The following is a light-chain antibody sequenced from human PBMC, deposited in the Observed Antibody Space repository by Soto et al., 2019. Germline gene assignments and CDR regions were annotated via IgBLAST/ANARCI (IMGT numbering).Light chain of an antibody. J-gene: IGKJ1*01. CDR1: QSVSTNY. CDR3: QQYGSVPWT. V-gene: IGKV3-20*01. Sequence: EIVLTQSPATLSLSPGEGAALSYSASQSVSTNYLAWYRQRPGQAPGPLIYAASSRAPGISDRFSGSGSGTDFTLTISRLEPEDFAVYYCQQYGSVPWTFGQGTTVEIK. CDR2: AAS.